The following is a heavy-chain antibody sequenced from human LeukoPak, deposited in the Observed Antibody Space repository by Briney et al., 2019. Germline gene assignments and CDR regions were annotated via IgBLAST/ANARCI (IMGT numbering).Heavy chain of an antibody. D-gene: IGHD3-10*02. CDR2: ISSSGSTI. CDR3: AELGITMIGGV. Sequence: GGSLRLSCAASGFTFSSYAMHWVRQAPGKGLEWVSYISSSGSTIYYADSVKGRFAISRDNAKNSLYLQMNSLRAEDTAVYYCAELGITMIGGVWGKGTTVTISS. J-gene: IGHJ6*04. CDR1: GFTFSSYA. V-gene: IGHV3-48*03.